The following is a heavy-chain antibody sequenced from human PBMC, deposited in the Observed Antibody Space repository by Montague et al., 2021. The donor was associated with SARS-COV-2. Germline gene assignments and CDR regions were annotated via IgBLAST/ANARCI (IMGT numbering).Heavy chain of an antibody. Sequence: SKTLSLTCAVYGGSFSDYFWTWIRQPPGKGLEWIGEINHRGTSNYNPSLKSRVFISVDTSKNQFSLYLGSVTAADTAVYYCARGRQHFNMIVVVMTGGEYYFDYWGQGTLVTVSS. D-gene: IGHD3-22*01. CDR3: ARGRQHFNMIVVVMTGGEYYFDY. J-gene: IGHJ4*02. V-gene: IGHV4-34*01. CDR2: INHRGTS. CDR1: GGSFSDYF.